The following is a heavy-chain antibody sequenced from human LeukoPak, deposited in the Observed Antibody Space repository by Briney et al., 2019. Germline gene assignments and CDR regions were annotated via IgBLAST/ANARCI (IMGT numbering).Heavy chain of an antibody. CDR3: ARENSGSYREFDY. V-gene: IGHV4-4*07. CDR2: IYTSGST. J-gene: IGHJ4*02. Sequence: SETLSLTCTVSGGPISSYYWSWIRQPAGKGPEWIGRIYTSGSTNYNASLKSRVSMSVDTSKNQFSLKLSSVTAADTAVFYCARENSGSYREFDYWGQGTLVTVSS. D-gene: IGHD1-26*01. CDR1: GGPISSYY.